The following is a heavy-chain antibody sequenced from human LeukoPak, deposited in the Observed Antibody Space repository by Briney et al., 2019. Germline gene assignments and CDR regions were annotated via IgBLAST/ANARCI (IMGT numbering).Heavy chain of an antibody. Sequence: GASVKVSRKASGYTFTSYVMNWVRQAPGQGLEWMGWINTNTGNPTYAQGFTGRFVFSLDTSVSTAYLQISSLKAEDTAVYYCARLGRTMSFGELLIDYWGQGTLVTVSS. CDR2: INTNTGNP. CDR1: GYTFTSYV. CDR3: ARLGRTMSFGELLIDY. V-gene: IGHV7-4-1*02. J-gene: IGHJ4*02. D-gene: IGHD3-10*01.